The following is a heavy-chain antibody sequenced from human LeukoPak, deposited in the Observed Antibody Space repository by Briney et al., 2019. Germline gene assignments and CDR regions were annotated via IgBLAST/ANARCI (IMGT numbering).Heavy chain of an antibody. V-gene: IGHV4-34*01. J-gene: IGHJ6*02. Sequence: PSETLSLTCGVYGGSFSGYYWSWIRQPPGKGLEWIGQIRHTGSTAYNPSLRSRVTISGDTSKNQFSLKLSSVTAADTAVYYCARGMDTAYYYYGMDVWGQGTTVTVSS. D-gene: IGHD5-18*01. CDR3: ARGMDTAYYYYGMDV. CDR2: IRHTGST. CDR1: GGSFSGYY.